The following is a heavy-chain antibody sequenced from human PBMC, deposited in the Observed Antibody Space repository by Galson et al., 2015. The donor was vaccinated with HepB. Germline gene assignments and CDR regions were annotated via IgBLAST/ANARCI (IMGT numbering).Heavy chain of an antibody. V-gene: IGHV3-66*01. J-gene: IGHJ5*01. CDR1: GFTVSDNY. Sequence: SLRLSCAASGFTVSDNYMNWVRQAPGKGLEWVSIIYSAGSTYYAESVKGRFTISRDDSKNTLHLQIHSLRAEDTAVYYCARGGNWFDSWAQGTLVTVSS. D-gene: IGHD3-16*01. CDR2: IYSAGST. CDR3: ARGGNWFDS.